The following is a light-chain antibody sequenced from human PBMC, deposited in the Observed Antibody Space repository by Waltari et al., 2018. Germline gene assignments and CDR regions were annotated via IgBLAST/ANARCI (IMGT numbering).Light chain of an antibody. CDR2: DVN. CDR3: CSYAGSYTWV. CDR1: RSDVGGYDY. Sequence: QSALTQPRSVSGSPVQSVTISCTGTRSDVGGYDYVAWYQQNPGKAPKLRVFDVNRRPSGVPDRFSGSKSGNTASLTISGLQAEDEADYYCCSYAGSYTWVFGTGTKVTVL. V-gene: IGLV2-11*01. J-gene: IGLJ1*01.